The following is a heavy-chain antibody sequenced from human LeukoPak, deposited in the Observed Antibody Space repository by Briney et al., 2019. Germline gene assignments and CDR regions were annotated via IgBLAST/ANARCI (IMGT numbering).Heavy chain of an antibody. J-gene: IGHJ5*02. D-gene: IGHD2-15*01. V-gene: IGHV3-30*04. CDR3: ADAPGLLRTFWFDP. Sequence: PGGSLRLSCAASGFTFSSYAMHWVRQAPGKGLEWVAVISYDGSNKYYADSVKGRFTISRDNSKNTLYLQMNSLRAEDTAVYYRADAPGLLRTFWFDPWGQGTLVTVSS. CDR1: GFTFSSYA. CDR2: ISYDGSNK.